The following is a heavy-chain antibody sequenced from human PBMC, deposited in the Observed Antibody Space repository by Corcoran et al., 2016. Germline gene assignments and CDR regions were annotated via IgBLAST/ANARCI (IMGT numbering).Heavy chain of an antibody. V-gene: IGHV1-69*06. CDR3: TRAREAYYYDSSGYSRGNWFDP. CDR1: GGTFRSYA. CDR2: IIPIFGTA. D-gene: IGHD3-22*01. Sequence: QVQLVQSGAEVKKPGSSVKVCCKASGGTFRSYAISWLRQAPGQGLEWLVGIIPIFGTANYAQKFQGRVTITAGKSTSTAYMELSSLRAEDTAVYYWTRAREAYYYDSSGYSRGNWFDPWGQVTLVTVSS. J-gene: IGHJ5*02.